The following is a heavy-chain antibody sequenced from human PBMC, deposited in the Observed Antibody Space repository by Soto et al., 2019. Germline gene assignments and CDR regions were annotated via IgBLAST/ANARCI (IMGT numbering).Heavy chain of an antibody. J-gene: IGHJ5*02. CDR3: ATPYYYDH. V-gene: IGHV3-21*01. Sequence: GGSLRLPCAASGFMFSAYTMNWVRQAPGKGREWLSFISSDSDHIDYADSVRVRFTVSRDIARNSLYLQMDRLGAEDTGVYYCATPYYYDHWGPGTLVTVSS. D-gene: IGHD3-22*01. CDR2: ISSDSDHI. CDR1: GFMFSAYT.